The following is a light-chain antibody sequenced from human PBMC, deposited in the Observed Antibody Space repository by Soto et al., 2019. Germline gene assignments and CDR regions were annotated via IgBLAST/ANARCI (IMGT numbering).Light chain of an antibody. Sequence: DIQMTQSPSSLSASVGDRVTITCRASQGIIDYVAWFQQKPGQSPKLLIYDASTLHSGGPSRFSGSGAGTDFTLTISNLQPEDVATYYCQKYNSAPQTFGQGTKVEIK. CDR2: DAS. CDR1: QGIIDY. CDR3: QKYNSAPQT. V-gene: IGKV1-27*01. J-gene: IGKJ1*01.